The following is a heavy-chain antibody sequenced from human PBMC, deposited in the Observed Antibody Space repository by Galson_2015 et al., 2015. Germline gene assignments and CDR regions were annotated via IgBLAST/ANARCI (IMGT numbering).Heavy chain of an antibody. D-gene: IGHD4-11*01. V-gene: IGHV4-61*01. Sequence: SLTCTVSGGSVRGGFDSWSWIRQPPGKGLEWIGYIHYSGSTNYNPSLKSRVTISVDTSENQFSLELTSVTAADTALYYCARVGYSDYKYYYMEVWGKGTAVTVSS. CDR1: GGSVRGGFDS. CDR3: ARVGYSDYKYYYMEV. J-gene: IGHJ6*03. CDR2: IHYSGST.